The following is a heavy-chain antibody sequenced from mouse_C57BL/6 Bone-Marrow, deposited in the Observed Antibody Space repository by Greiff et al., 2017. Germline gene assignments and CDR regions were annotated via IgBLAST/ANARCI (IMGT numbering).Heavy chain of an antibody. J-gene: IGHJ3*01. CDR1: GFTFSDAW. CDR2: IRNKANNPAS. CDR3: TGWGRVRFAC. D-gene: IGHD2-13*01. Sequence: EVKVVESGGGLVQPGGSMKLSCADSGFTFSDAWMDWVRQSPAKGLEWVALIRNKANNPASYYAESVKGRFTIPRDDSKSRVYLQMNSLRPADTWIYYCTGWGRVRFACWGRGTGVTVSA. V-gene: IGHV6-6*01.